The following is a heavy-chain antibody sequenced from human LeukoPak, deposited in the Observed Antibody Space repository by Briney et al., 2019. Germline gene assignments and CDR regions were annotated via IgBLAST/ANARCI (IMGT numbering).Heavy chain of an antibody. CDR1: GGSISGGGQH. D-gene: IGHD3-22*01. Sequence: SETLSPTCTVSGGSISGGGQHWSWIRQHPGEGLEWIGNIYYGGTTYYNPSLKSRITISLDTSKNQFSLKLSSVTAADTAVYYCARICDPSGYYPGGFDPWGQGTLVTVSS. CDR3: ARICDPSGYYPGGFDP. CDR2: IYYGGTT. V-gene: IGHV4-31*03. J-gene: IGHJ5*02.